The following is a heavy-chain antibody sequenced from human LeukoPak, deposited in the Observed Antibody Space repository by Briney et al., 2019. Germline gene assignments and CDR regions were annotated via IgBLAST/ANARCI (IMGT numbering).Heavy chain of an antibody. Sequence: PGGSLRLSCAASGFTFSSYSMNWVRQAPGKGLEWVSYISSSSTIYYADSVKGRFTISRDNAKNSLYLQMNSLRAEDTAVYYCARVIPRYSNWFDPWGQGTLVTVSS. J-gene: IGHJ5*02. D-gene: IGHD3-9*01. CDR3: ARVIPRYSNWFDP. CDR2: ISSSSTI. V-gene: IGHV3-48*04. CDR1: GFTFSSYS.